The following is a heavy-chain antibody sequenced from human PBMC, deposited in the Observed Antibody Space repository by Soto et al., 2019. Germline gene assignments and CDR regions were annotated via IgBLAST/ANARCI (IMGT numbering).Heavy chain of an antibody. CDR2: IDTSGSST. D-gene: IGHD6-13*01. V-gene: IGHV3-74*01. Sequence: GESLKISCEASGFIFTNFWMHWVRQVPGKGLVWVSRIDTSGSSTSYADSVKGRFTISRDNAKNTVSLQMNSLRAEDTGVYYCAKDSWYFDLWSQRSLFTVSS. J-gene: IGHJ4*02. CDR1: GFIFTNFW. CDR3: AKDSWYFDL.